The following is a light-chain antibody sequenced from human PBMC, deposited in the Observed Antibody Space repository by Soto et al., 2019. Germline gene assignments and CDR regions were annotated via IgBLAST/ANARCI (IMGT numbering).Light chain of an antibody. J-gene: IGLJ1*01. CDR2: DVS. Sequence: QSALTQPASVSGPPGQAITISCTGTSSDVGGSNYVSLYQQHPGKAPKLMIYDVSNRPSGVPNRFSGSKSGNTASLTVSGLQAEDVAVYYCSSYTSSSTLYVFGTGTKVTVL. CDR1: SSDVGGSNY. CDR3: SSYTSSSTLYV. V-gene: IGLV2-14*01.